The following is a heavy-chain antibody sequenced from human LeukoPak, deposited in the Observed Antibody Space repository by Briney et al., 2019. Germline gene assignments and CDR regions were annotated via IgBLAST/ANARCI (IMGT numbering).Heavy chain of an antibody. J-gene: IGHJ6*03. V-gene: IGHV4-4*07. CDR3: ARQHDSYYYYYIDV. Sequence: PSETLSLTCTVSGGSISSYYWSWIRQPAGKGLEWIGRIYARGSTSYNPSLKSRVTMSVDTSKNQFSLKLSSVTAADTAVYYCARQHDSYYYYYIDVWGSGTTVTVSS. CDR2: IYARGST. CDR1: GGSISSYY.